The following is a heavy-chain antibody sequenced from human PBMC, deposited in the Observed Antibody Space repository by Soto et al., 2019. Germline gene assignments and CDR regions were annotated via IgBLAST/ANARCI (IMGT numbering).Heavy chain of an antibody. J-gene: IGHJ3*01. CDR3: AREGGEMAGFDQ. CDR2: INPSVGTT. V-gene: IGHV1-46*01. D-gene: IGHD3-16*01. Sequence: QVQLVQSGAEVKKPGASVKVSCKASGYTFSSHYLNWVRQAPGQGLEWMGIINPSVGTTTYAQRFQGRVTTTRETATRTVYMELRSLRSDETAVYYCAREGGEMAGFDQWGQGTGFSVSS. CDR1: GYTFSSHY.